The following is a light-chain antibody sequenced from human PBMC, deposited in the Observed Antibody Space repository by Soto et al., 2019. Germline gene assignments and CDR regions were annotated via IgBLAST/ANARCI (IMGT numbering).Light chain of an antibody. J-gene: IGLJ2*01. Sequence: QSVLTQPPSASATPGQRVTISCSGSTSNIEKFYVYWYQQLPGTAPKLLVYRDNQRPSGVPDRFSGSKSGTSASLAISGLRSEAEADYDCSAWDDSLRGVVFGGGTKLTVL. CDR2: RDN. V-gene: IGLV1-47*01. CDR3: SAWDDSLRGVV. CDR1: TSNIEKFY.